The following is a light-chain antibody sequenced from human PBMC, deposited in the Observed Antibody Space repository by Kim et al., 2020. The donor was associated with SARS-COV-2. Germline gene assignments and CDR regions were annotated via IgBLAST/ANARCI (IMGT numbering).Light chain of an antibody. CDR1: KLGDKY. CDR2: QDS. Sequence: VSPGQTAIITCSGDKLGDKYACWYQQKPGQSPVLVIYQDSKRPSGIPERFSGSNSGNTATLTISGTQAMDEADYYCQAWDSTLGVFGGGTQLTVL. V-gene: IGLV3-1*01. CDR3: QAWDSTLGV. J-gene: IGLJ2*01.